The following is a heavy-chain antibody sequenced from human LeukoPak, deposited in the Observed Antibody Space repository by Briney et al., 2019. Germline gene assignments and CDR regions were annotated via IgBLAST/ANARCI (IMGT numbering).Heavy chain of an antibody. D-gene: IGHD3-9*01. J-gene: IGHJ6*04. V-gene: IGHV1-46*01. CDR3: ARDGPLRYFDWPKPGLMDV. CDR1: GYTFTGYY. Sequence: GASVKVSCKASGYTFTGYYMHWVRQAPGQGLEWMGIINPSGGSTSYAQKFQGRVTMTRDTSTSTVYMELSSLRSEDTAVYYCARDGPLRYFDWPKPGLMDVWGKGTTVTVSS. CDR2: INPSGGST.